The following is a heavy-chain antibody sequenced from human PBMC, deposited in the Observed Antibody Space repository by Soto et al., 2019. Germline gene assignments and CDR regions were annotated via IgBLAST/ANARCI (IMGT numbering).Heavy chain of an antibody. CDR3: ASTNCSGGSCYPYFHY. V-gene: IGHV4-31*03. Sequence: QVQLQESGPGLVKPSQTLSLTCTVSGGSISSGGYYWSWIRQHPGKGLEWIGYIYYSGSTYYNPSLKSRVTISVDTSKNQFSLKLSSVTAADTAVYYCASTNCSGGSCYPYFHYWGQGTLVTVSS. CDR1: GGSISSGGYY. CDR2: IYYSGST. D-gene: IGHD2-15*01. J-gene: IGHJ4*02.